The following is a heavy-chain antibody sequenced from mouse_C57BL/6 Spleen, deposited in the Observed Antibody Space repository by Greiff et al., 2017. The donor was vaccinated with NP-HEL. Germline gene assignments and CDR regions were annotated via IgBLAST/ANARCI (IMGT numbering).Heavy chain of an antibody. D-gene: IGHD1-1*01. CDR1: GYTFTSYW. CDR2: IDPSDSET. CDR3: VRSGSSHWYFDG. Sequence: QVQLQQPGAELVRPGSSVKLSCKASGYTFTSYWMHWVKQRPIRGLEWIGKIDPSDSETHYNQKFKDKATLTVDKSSSTAYMQLSSRTSEDSAVYCGVRSGSSHWYFDGWGTGTTVTVSS. J-gene: IGHJ1*03. V-gene: IGHV1-52*01.